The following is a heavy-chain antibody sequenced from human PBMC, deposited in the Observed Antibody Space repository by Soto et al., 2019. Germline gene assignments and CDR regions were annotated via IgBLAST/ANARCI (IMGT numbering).Heavy chain of an antibody. CDR2: VNPSGGHT. D-gene: IGHD2-21*02. CDR3: ARGGHVVVVTAALDY. CDR1: GDTFTDYY. V-gene: IGHV1-46*01. Sequence: QVQLMQSGAEVKKPGASVKVSCKASGDTFTDYYIHWVRQAPGQGLEWMGTVNPSGGHTTYAQHFLGRVTMTRDTSTSTLYMELTSLTSDDTAIYYCARGGHVVVVTAALDYGGQGTLVTGSS. J-gene: IGHJ4*02.